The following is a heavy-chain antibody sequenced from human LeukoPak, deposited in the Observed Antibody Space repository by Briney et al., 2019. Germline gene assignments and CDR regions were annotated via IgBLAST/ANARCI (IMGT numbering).Heavy chain of an antibody. CDR3: ARGPSGGRRNYFDY. J-gene: IGHJ4*02. Sequence: GGSLRLSCAASGFTFSSYAMSWVRQAPGKGLEWVSAICGSGGSTYYADSVKGRFTISRDNSKNTLYLQMGSLRAEDMAVYYCARGPSGGRRNYFDYWGQGTLVTVSS. CDR2: ICGSGGST. V-gene: IGHV3-23*01. D-gene: IGHD1-26*01. CDR1: GFTFSSYA.